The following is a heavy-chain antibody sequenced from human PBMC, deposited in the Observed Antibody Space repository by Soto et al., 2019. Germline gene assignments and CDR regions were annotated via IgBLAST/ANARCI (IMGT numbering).Heavy chain of an antibody. J-gene: IGHJ4*02. CDR3: ASAAVTGTAGLDF. CDR2: INPNSGGT. D-gene: IGHD6-19*01. CDR1: GYTFSGFY. V-gene: IGHV1-2*02. Sequence: ASVKVSCKASGYTFSGFYMHWVRQAPGQGLEWMGWINPNSGGTKSAEKFQGRVTMTRDTSISTAYMELSRLTSDDTAVYYCASAAVTGTAGLDFWGQGTQVTV.